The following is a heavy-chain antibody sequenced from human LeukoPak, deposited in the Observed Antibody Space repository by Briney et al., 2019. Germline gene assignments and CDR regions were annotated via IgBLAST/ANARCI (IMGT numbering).Heavy chain of an antibody. Sequence: GGSLRLSCAASGFTFSDYYMTWIRQAPGKGLEWLSYISSSGDTMYYADSVNARFTISRHNAKPSLYLQMNSLRAEDTALYYCARDDCSGGTCYPDPWGQGTLVIVSS. V-gene: IGHV3-11*01. CDR2: ISSSGDTM. D-gene: IGHD2-15*01. CDR1: GFTFSDYY. J-gene: IGHJ5*02. CDR3: ARDDCSGGTCYPDP.